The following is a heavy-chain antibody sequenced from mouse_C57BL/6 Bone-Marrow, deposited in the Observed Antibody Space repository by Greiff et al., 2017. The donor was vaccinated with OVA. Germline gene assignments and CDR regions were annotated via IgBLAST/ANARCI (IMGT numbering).Heavy chain of an antibody. V-gene: IGHV1-53*01. CDR2: INPSNGGT. CDR3: ARRRFPGYFDY. Sequence: QVQLQQTGTELVKPGASVKLSCKASGYTFTSYWTHLVKQRPGQGLEWIGNINPSNGGTNYNEKFKSKATLTVDKSSSTAYMQLSSLTSEDSAVYYCARRRFPGYFDYWGQGTTLTVSS. CDR1: GYTFTSYW. J-gene: IGHJ2*01.